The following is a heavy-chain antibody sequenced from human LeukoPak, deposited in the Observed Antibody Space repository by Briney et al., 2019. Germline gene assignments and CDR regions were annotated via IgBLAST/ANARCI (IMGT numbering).Heavy chain of an antibody. CDR1: GGSFSGYY. V-gene: IGHV4-34*01. Sequence: SETLSLTCAVYGGSFSGYYWSWIRQPPGKGLEWIGEINHSGSTNYNPSLKSRVTISVDTSKNQLSLKLSSVTAADTAVYYCASSSWYKAPYWGQGTLVTVSS. D-gene: IGHD6-13*01. J-gene: IGHJ4*02. CDR2: INHSGST. CDR3: ASSSWYKAPY.